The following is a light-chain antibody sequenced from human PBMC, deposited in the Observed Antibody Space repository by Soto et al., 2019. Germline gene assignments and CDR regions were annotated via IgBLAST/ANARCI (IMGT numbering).Light chain of an antibody. Sequence: EIVLTQSPGTLSLSLGERATLSCRASQSVSSNLAWYQQKPGQAPRLLIYDASSRATGIPDRFSGSGSGTDFTLTISRLEPEDFAVYYCQQFVTSRTFGQETKLDIK. CDR1: QSVSSN. J-gene: IGKJ1*01. CDR3: QQFVTSRT. CDR2: DAS. V-gene: IGKV3-20*01.